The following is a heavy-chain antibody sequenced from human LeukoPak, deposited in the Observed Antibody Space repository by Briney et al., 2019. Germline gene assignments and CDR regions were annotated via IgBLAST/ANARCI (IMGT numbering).Heavy chain of an antibody. D-gene: IGHD1-26*01. CDR3: ARGSGSYRPHYYYYYMDV. CDR1: GYTLTSYG. CDR2: ISDYNGNT. J-gene: IGHJ6*03. Sequence: PRASVTVSCTASGYTLTSYGISWVRQAPGQGLEWMGWISDYNGNTNYAQKLQGRVTITTDTSTSTAYMELRSLRSDDTAVYYCARGSGSYRPHYYYYYMDVWGKGTTVTISS. V-gene: IGHV1-18*01.